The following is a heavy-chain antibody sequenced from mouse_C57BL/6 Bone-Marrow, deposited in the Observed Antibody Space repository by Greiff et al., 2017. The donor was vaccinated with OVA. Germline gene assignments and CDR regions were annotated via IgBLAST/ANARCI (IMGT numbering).Heavy chain of an antibody. D-gene: IGHD1-1*01. CDR1: GYTFTDYY. CDR2: INPNNGGT. CDR3: ATYYGSSYY. V-gene: IGHV1-26*01. Sequence: EVQLQQSGPELVKPGASVKISCNASGYTFTDYYMNWVKQSHGKSLAWIGDINPNNGGTSYNQKFKGKATLTVDKSSSTAYMDLRSLTSEDSAVYSCATYYGSSYYWGQGTTLTVSS. J-gene: IGHJ2*01.